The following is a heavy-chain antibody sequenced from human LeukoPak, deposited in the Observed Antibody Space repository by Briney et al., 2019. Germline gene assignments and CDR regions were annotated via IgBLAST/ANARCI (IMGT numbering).Heavy chain of an antibody. CDR1: GFTFSSYA. CDR3: ARDDTNIVATGDPDY. J-gene: IGHJ4*02. CDR2: ISYDGSNK. D-gene: IGHD5-12*01. V-gene: IGHV3-30*01. Sequence: GRSLRLSCAASGFTFSSYAMHWVRQAPGKGLEWVAVISYDGSNKYYADSVKGRFTISRDNSKNTLYLQMNSLRAEDTAAYYCARDDTNIVATGDPDYWGQGTLVTVSS.